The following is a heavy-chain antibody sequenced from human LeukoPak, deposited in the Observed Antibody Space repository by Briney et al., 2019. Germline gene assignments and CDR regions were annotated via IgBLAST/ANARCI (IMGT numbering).Heavy chain of an antibody. CDR2: SRNKGNSYTT. Sequence: GGSLRLSCAASGFTFSDHYMDWVRQAPGKGLEWVGRSRNKGNSYTTQYAASVKGRFTISRDDSKNSLYLEMNSLKTEDTAVYYCAREELGASYGMDVWGQGTTVTVSS. CDR1: GFTFSDHY. CDR3: AREELGASYGMDV. V-gene: IGHV3-72*01. J-gene: IGHJ6*02. D-gene: IGHD3-3*02.